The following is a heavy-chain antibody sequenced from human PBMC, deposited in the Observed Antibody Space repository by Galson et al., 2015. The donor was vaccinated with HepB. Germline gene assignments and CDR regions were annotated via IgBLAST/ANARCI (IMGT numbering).Heavy chain of an antibody. D-gene: IGHD2-2*01. CDR3: AKPMTYCTSTSCYPYYYYGMDV. V-gene: IGHV3-23*01. CDR2: ISFNGGST. Sequence: LRLSCAASGFTFSSYAMSWVRQLPGKGLEWVSSISFNGGSTYYADSLRGRFTISRDNSKNTLYLHMNSLRAEDTAVYYCAKPMTYCTSTSCYPYYYYGMDVWGQGTTVTVSS. J-gene: IGHJ6*02. CDR1: GFTFSSYA.